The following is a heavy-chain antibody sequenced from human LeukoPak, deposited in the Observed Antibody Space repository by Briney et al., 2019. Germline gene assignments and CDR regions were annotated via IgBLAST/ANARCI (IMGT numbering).Heavy chain of an antibody. CDR3: ARGRAPFYYYGMHV. V-gene: IGHV1-2*02. CDR1: GYIFTDYY. Sequence: ASVKVSCKASGYIFTDYYVHWIRQAPGQGLEWMGWIDPNSGGAHHAVKFQGRATLTRDTSISTVYMDLSSLNSDDTAIYYCARGRAPFYYYGMHVWGLGTSLTVSS. CDR2: IDPNSGGA. J-gene: IGHJ6*02.